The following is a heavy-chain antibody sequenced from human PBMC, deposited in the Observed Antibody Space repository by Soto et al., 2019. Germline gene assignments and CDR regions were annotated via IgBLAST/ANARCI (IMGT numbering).Heavy chain of an antibody. CDR3: ATTTPPGSYSSSWYGFFSY. D-gene: IGHD6-13*01. CDR1: GFTFSSYA. Sequence: PGGSLRLSCAASGFTFSSYAMHWVRQAPGKGLEWVAVISYDGSNKYYADSVKGRFTISRDNSKNTLYLQMNSLRAEDTAVYYCATTTPPGSYSSSWYGFFSYWGQGTLVTVSS. V-gene: IGHV3-30-3*01. CDR2: ISYDGSNK. J-gene: IGHJ4*02.